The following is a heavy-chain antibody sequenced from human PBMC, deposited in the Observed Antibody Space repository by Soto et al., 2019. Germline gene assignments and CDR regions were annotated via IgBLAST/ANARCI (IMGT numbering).Heavy chain of an antibody. D-gene: IGHD5-18*01. V-gene: IGHV1-18*04. CDR2: ITVSNGNT. CDR1: GYPFSTYG. CDR3: ARSYSYGSYWYFDD. J-gene: IGHJ4*02. Sequence: GGSVKVCFKAPGYPFSTYGVSWVRQAPGQGLEWMGWITVSNGNTNYIDNLQGRVTMTTDTSTTTAYMDLWRLRSDDTAVYYCARSYSYGSYWYFDDWGQGTMVTVSS.